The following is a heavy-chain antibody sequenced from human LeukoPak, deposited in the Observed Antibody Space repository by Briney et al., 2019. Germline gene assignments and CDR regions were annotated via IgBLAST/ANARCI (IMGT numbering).Heavy chain of an antibody. CDR3: ARALYSSSWYPPLYYYYGMDV. CDR2: IKQDGSEK. Sequence: SGGSLRLSCAASGFTFSSYWMSWVRQAPGKGLEWVANIKQDGSEKYYVDSVKGRFTISRDNAKNSLCLQMNSLRAEDTAVYYCARALYSSSWYPPLYYYYGMDVWGQGTTVTVSS. J-gene: IGHJ6*02. CDR1: GFTFSSYW. D-gene: IGHD6-13*01. V-gene: IGHV3-7*05.